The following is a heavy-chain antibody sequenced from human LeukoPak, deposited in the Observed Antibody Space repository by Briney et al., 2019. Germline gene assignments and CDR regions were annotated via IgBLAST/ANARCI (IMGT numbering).Heavy chain of an antibody. Sequence: PSETLSLTCTVSGGSISSYYWSWIRQPAGKGLEWIGRIYTSGSTNYNPSLKSRVTMSVDTSKNQFSLKLSSVTAADTAVYYCAREHSAVAGYFKFDYWGQGTLVTDSS. CDR3: AREHSAVAGYFKFDY. CDR1: GGSISSYY. D-gene: IGHD6-19*01. V-gene: IGHV4-4*07. CDR2: IYTSGST. J-gene: IGHJ4*02.